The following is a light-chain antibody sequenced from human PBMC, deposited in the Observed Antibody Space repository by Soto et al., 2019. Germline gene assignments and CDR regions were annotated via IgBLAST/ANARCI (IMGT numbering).Light chain of an antibody. Sequence: ENVLTQSPGTLSLSPGERATLSCRASQFVSSKYLAWYQQKRGKGPRLLIYGASNRATGIPDRFSGSGSGTDFTLTVSRLETEDFAVYYCYQYQSLPRTFGQGTKVEI. CDR2: GAS. CDR1: QFVSSKY. V-gene: IGKV3-20*01. J-gene: IGKJ1*01. CDR3: YQYQSLPRT.